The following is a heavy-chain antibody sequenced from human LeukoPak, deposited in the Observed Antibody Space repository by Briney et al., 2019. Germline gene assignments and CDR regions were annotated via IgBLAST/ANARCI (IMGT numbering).Heavy chain of an antibody. Sequence: ASVKVSCKASGYTFTSYDINWVRQATGQGLEWMGWMNPNSGNTGYAQKFQGRATITRNTSISTAYMELSSLRSEDTAVYYCARGPPGGYGHYYYMDVWGKGTTVTVSS. D-gene: IGHD3-22*01. J-gene: IGHJ6*03. V-gene: IGHV1-8*03. CDR1: GYTFTSYD. CDR3: ARGPPGGYGHYYYMDV. CDR2: MNPNSGNT.